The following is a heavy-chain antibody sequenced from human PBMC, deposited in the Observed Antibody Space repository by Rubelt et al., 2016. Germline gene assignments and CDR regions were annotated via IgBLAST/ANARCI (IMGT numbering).Heavy chain of an antibody. CDR2: VWYDGSHQ. CDR1: GFTFSSHG. V-gene: IGHV3-33*01. D-gene: IGHD3-22*01. Sequence: LWGRGGGVVQPGRSLRLSCAPSGFTFSSHGMHWVRQAPGKGLEWVAVVWYDGSHQYYGDSVKGRFTISRDNSKKTVYLQMNSLRAEDTAVYYCARMGKHYYDSSGGYWGQGTLVTVSS. CDR3: ARMGKHYYDSSGGY. J-gene: IGHJ4*02.